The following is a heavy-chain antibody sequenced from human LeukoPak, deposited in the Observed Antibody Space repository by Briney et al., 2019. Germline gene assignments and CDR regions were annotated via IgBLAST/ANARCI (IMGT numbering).Heavy chain of an antibody. Sequence: GGSLRLSCAASGFTFSSYAMSWVRQAPGKGLEWVSAISGSGGSTYYADSVKGRFTISRDNSKNTLYLQMNSLRAEDTAVYYCANSGRITMIVVVTPPKYWGQGTLVTVSS. D-gene: IGHD3-22*01. V-gene: IGHV3-23*01. J-gene: IGHJ4*02. CDR1: GFTFSSYA. CDR2: ISGSGGST. CDR3: ANSGRITMIVVVTPPKY.